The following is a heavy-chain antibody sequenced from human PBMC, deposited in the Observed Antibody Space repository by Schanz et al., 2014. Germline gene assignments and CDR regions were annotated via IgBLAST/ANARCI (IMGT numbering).Heavy chain of an antibody. J-gene: IGHJ4*02. D-gene: IGHD3-10*01. CDR2: IDRDGGHT. CDR1: GFIFEDYA. CDR3: AKVVLYYYGSGFDY. Sequence: EVQLVESGGGLVQPGRSLRLSCAASGFIFEDYAMYWVRQAPGKGLEWVSLIDRDGGHTYYADSVKGRFTISRDNSKNSLYLQMNSLRTEDTAVYYCAKVVLYYYGSGFDYWGQGTLVTVSS. V-gene: IGHV3-43*02.